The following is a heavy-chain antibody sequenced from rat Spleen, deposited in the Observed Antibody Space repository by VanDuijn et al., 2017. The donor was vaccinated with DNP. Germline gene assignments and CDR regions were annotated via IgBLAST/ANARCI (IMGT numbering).Heavy chain of an antibody. Sequence: EVQLVESGGGLVQPGRSLKLSCAASGFTFSNYYMAWVRQAPKKGLEWVATISTSGSRTYYPDSVKGRFTITRDNAKSSLYRQMNSLKSEDTATYYCAETTSIDWYFDFWGPGTMVTVSS. CDR1: GFTFSNYY. D-gene: IGHD1-11*01. CDR3: AETTSIDWYFDF. V-gene: IGHV5-25*01. J-gene: IGHJ1*01. CDR2: ISTSGSRT.